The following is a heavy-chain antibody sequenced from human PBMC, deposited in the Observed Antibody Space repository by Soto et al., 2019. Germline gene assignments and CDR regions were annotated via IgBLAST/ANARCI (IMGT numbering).Heavy chain of an antibody. CDR2: IIPIFGTA. D-gene: IGHD1-26*01. V-gene: IGHV1-69*06. CDR1: VGTLSRYA. J-gene: IGHJ4*02. Sequence: SVKVSCNSSVGTLSRYAISFDRQAPGQGLEWMGGIIPIFGTANYAQKFQGRVTITADKSTSTDYMELSSLRSEDTAVYYCARIVGATDNFDDWGQGTQVTVSS. CDR3: ARIVGATDNFDD.